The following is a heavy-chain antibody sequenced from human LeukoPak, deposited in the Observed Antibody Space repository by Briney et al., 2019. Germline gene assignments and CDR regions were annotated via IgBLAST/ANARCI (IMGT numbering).Heavy chain of an antibody. D-gene: IGHD3-9*01. CDR3: ARDPPRVTIFSPVDV. Sequence: ASVKVSCKASGYTFTSYGISWVRQAPGQGLEWMGWISAYNGNTNYAQKLQGRVTMTTDTSTSTAYMELRSLRSDDTAVYYCARDPPRVTIFSPVDVWGQGTTVTVSS. CDR2: ISAYNGNT. J-gene: IGHJ6*02. V-gene: IGHV1-18*01. CDR1: GYTFTSYG.